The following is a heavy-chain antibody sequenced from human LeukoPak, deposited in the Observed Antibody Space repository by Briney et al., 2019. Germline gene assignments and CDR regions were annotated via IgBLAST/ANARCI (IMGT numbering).Heavy chain of an antibody. CDR2: INPNRGGT. J-gene: IGHJ4*02. D-gene: IGHD6-19*01. CDR1: GYTFTDYY. Sequence: GASVKVSCKASGYTFTDYYMHWVRQAPGQGLEWMGWINPNRGGTNYAQKFQGRVTMTRATSISTAYMELSRLRSDDTAVYYCARGSPDYRSGWFYDYWGQGTLVTVSS. CDR3: ARGSPDYRSGWFYDY. V-gene: IGHV1-2*02.